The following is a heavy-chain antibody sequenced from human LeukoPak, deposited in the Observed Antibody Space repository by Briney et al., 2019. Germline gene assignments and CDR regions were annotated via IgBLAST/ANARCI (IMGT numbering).Heavy chain of an antibody. CDR3: ARDNSVGDIAWWFDP. CDR1: GYTFTSNY. Sequence: ASVKVSCKAFGYTFTSNYMHWVRQAPGQGLEWMGLINPSGSSTLYAQKFQGRVTMTRDMSTTTDYMELSSLRYEDTAVYYCARDNSVGDIAWWFDPWGQGTLVTVSS. V-gene: IGHV1-46*01. CDR2: INPSGSST. J-gene: IGHJ5*02. D-gene: IGHD3-16*02.